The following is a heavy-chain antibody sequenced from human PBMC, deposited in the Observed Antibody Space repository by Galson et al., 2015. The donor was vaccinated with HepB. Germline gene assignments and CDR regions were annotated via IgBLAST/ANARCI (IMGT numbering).Heavy chain of an antibody. CDR2: IWYDGSNK. CDR3: ARDRGRSTLISYYYYYGMDV. D-gene: IGHD1-26*01. J-gene: IGHJ6*02. CDR1: GFTFSSYG. V-gene: IGHV3-33*01. Sequence: SLRLSCAASGFTFSSYGMHWVRQAPGKGLEWVAVIWYDGSNKYYADSVKGRFTISRDNSKNTLYLQMNSLRAEDTAVYYCARDRGRSTLISYYYYYGMDVWGQGTTVTVSS.